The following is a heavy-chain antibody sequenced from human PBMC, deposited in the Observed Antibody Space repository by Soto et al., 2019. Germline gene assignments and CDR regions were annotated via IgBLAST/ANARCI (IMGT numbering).Heavy chain of an antibody. Sequence: SETLSLTCTFSGCSVSSGSYYLGWIRQPPGKGLEWIGNMYNSGSTSYNPSLKSRVTISVDTSKNQFSLRLSSVTAADTAVYYCATSTMITFGGVIVLRPPRAFDIWGQGTMVTVSS. J-gene: IGHJ3*02. V-gene: IGHV4-39*01. CDR1: GCSVSSGSYY. D-gene: IGHD3-16*02. CDR3: ATSTMITFGGVIVLRPPRAFDI. CDR2: MYNSGST.